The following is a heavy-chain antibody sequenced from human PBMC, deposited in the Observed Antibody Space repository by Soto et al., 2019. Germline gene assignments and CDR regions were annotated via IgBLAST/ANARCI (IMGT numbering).Heavy chain of an antibody. D-gene: IGHD2-21*02. V-gene: IGHV3-30-3*01. CDR2: ISYDGSTK. J-gene: IGHJ4*02. CDR3: AKAGGDCYSFCYFDY. Sequence: PGGSLRLSCAASGFTFSNYAMHWVRQAPGKGLEWVALISYDGSTKYYADSVKGRFTISRDNPKNTLYLQMNNLRAEDTAMYYCAKAGGDCYSFCYFDYWGQGTLVTVSS. CDR1: GFTFSNYA.